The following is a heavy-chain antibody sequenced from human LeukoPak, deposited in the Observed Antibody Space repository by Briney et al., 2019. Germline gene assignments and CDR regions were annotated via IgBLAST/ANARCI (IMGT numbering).Heavy chain of an antibody. J-gene: IGHJ6*03. Sequence: SETLSLTCTVSGGSISSGSYYWSWIRQPAGKGLEWIGRTYTSGSTNYNPSLKSRVTISVDTSKNQFSLKLSSVTAADTAVYYCARTYYYYYYMDVWGKGTTVTVSS. V-gene: IGHV4-61*02. CDR1: GGSISSGSYY. CDR3: ARTYYYYYYMDV. CDR2: TYTSGST.